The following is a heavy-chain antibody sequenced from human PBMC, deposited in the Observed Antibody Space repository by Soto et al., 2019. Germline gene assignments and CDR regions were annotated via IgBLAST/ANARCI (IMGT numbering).Heavy chain of an antibody. CDR3: ARQYDILTGYSPDDNAY. CDR2: IYYSGST. D-gene: IGHD3-9*01. V-gene: IGHV4-39*01. CDR1: GGSISSSSYY. J-gene: IGHJ4*02. Sequence: SETLSLTCTVSGGSISSSSYYWGWIRQPPGKGLEWIGSIYYSGSTYYNPSLKSRVTISVDTSKNQFSLKLSSVTAADTAVYYCARQYDILTGYSPDDNAYWGQGTLVTVSS.